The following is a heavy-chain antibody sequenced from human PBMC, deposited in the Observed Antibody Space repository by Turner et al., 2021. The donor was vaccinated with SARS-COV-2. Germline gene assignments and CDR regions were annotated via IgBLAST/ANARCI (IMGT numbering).Heavy chain of an antibody. CDR3: AKQLGLYSNPMYYFDY. D-gene: IGHD4-4*01. CDR2: ISYDGNNK. Sequence: QVQLVESGGGVVQPGWSLRLFCSASGFTFSSYGMHWVRQAPGKGLEWVAVISYDGNNKYYADSVKGRFTISRDNSKNTLYLQMNSLRAEDTAVYYCAKQLGLYSNPMYYFDYWGQGTLVTVSS. V-gene: IGHV3-30*18. CDR1: GFTFSSYG. J-gene: IGHJ4*02.